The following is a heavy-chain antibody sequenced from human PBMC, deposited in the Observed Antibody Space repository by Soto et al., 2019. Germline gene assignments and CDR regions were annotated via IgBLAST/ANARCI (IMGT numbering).Heavy chain of an antibody. CDR1: CGSLSLYY. Sequence: KPSETRSLPGTVSCGSLSLYYWTWIRHPPGKGLEWMGYIYHSGTTHYSPSPKGRVTISIDTSKNGFSLKLGSVSAADTAVYCCARGGGYSGSIFDPWGQGTLVTVS. J-gene: IGHJ5*02. CDR3: ARGGGYSGSIFDP. CDR2: IYHSGTT. D-gene: IGHD5-12*01. V-gene: IGHV4-59*01.